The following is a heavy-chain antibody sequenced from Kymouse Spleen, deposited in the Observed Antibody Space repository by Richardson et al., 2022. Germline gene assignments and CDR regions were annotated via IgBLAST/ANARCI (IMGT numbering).Heavy chain of an antibody. Sequence: EVQLVESGGGLVKPGGSLRLSCAASGFTFSSYSMNWVRQAPGKGLEWVSSISSSSSYIYYADSVKGRFTISRDNAKNSLYLQMNSLRAEDTAVYYCARYSGSYYYFDYWGQGTLVTVSS. J-gene: IGHJ4*02. CDR3: ARYSGSYYYFDY. D-gene: IGHD1-26*01. CDR2: ISSSSSYI. V-gene: IGHV3-21*03. CDR1: GFTFSSYS.